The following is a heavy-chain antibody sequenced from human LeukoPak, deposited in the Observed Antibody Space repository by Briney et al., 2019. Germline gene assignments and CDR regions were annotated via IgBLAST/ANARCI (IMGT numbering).Heavy chain of an antibody. Sequence: GGSLRLSCAASGFTFSSYSMNWVRQAPGKGLEWVSSISGSSTYIYYADSVKGRFTISRDNTKNSLYLQMNSLRAEDTAVYYCARSDSSGYYPPFDYWGQGTLVTVSS. CDR3: ARSDSSGYYPPFDY. CDR1: GFTFSSYS. V-gene: IGHV3-21*01. J-gene: IGHJ4*02. CDR2: ISGSSTYI. D-gene: IGHD3-22*01.